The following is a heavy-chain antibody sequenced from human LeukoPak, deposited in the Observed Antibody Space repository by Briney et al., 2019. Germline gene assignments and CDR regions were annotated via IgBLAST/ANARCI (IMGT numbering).Heavy chain of an antibody. CDR3: AKDFTFTARGLSYYYGMDV. D-gene: IGHD5-18*01. J-gene: IGHJ6*02. V-gene: IGHV3-30*18. Sequence: GGSLRLSCAASGFTFSSYGMHWVRQAPGKGLEWVAVISYDGSNKYYADPVKGRFTISRDNSKNTLYLQMNSLRAEDTAVYYCAKDFTFTARGLSYYYGMDVWGQGTTVTVSS. CDR2: ISYDGSNK. CDR1: GFTFSSYG.